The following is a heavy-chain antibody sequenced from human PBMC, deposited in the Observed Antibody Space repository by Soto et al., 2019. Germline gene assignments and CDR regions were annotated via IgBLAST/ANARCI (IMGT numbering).Heavy chain of an antibody. Sequence: GGSLRLCCAASGFTLGPNWMHWVRQAPGKGLEWVANLKPDGSEIYYVDSVKGRFTISRDNAKNSLYLQMNSLRGEDTAVYYCARNIGGSSSLWGQGTLVTVSS. CDR1: GFTLGPNW. CDR2: LKPDGSEI. V-gene: IGHV3-7*01. D-gene: IGHD3-16*01. J-gene: IGHJ4*02. CDR3: ARNIGGSSSL.